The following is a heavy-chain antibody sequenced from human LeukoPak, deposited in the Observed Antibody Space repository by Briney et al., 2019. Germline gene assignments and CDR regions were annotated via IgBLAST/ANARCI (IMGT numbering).Heavy chain of an antibody. J-gene: IGHJ5*02. Sequence: GGSLRLSCGASGFTFSNYAMHWVRQAPGKGLDWVAIIWYDGSNKYYADSVRGRFTISRDQSKNMVFLQMNSLRVEDTALYYCAKGGLAAAGIDRWGQGVLVTVSS. CDR1: GFTFSNYA. D-gene: IGHD6-13*01. V-gene: IGHV3-33*03. CDR2: IWYDGSNK. CDR3: AKGGLAAAGIDR.